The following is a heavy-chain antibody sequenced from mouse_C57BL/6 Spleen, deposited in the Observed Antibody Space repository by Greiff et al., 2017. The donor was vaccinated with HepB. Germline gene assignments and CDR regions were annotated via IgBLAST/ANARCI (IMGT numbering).Heavy chain of an antibody. D-gene: IGHD1-1*01. Sequence: EVQLQQSGPELVKPGASVKISCKASGYTFTDYYMNWVKQSHGKSLEWIGDINTNNGGTSYNQKFKGKATLTVDKSSSTAYMELRSLTSEDSAVYYCARYCGSSDGAMDYWGQGTSVTVSS. V-gene: IGHV1-26*01. CDR3: ARYCGSSDGAMDY. CDR2: INTNNGGT. CDR1: GYTFTDYY. J-gene: IGHJ4*01.